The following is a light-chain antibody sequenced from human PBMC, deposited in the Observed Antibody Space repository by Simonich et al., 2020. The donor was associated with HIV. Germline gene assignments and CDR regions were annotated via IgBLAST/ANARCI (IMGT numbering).Light chain of an antibody. CDR3: QQSYSTPWT. CDR1: QGISSY. V-gene: IGKV1-39*01. J-gene: IGKJ1*01. CDR2: AAS. Sequence: IQLTQSLSSLSSSVGDRVTITCRASQGISSYLNWYQQKPGKAPKLLIYAASSLQIGVPSRFSGSGSGTDFTLTISSLQPEDFATYYCQQSYSTPWTFGQGTKLEIK.